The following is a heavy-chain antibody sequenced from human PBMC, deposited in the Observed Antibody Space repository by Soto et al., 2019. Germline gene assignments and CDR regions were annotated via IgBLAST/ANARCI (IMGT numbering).Heavy chain of an antibody. Sequence: ASVKVSCKASGYTFTSYGISWVRQAPGQGLEWMGWISAYNGNTNYAQKLQGRVTMTTDTSTSTAYMELRSLRSDDTAVYYCARAACGGDCYEPYYYYGMDVWGQGTTVTVSS. D-gene: IGHD2-21*02. J-gene: IGHJ6*02. CDR1: GYTFTSYG. V-gene: IGHV1-18*01. CDR3: ARAACGGDCYEPYYYYGMDV. CDR2: ISAYNGNT.